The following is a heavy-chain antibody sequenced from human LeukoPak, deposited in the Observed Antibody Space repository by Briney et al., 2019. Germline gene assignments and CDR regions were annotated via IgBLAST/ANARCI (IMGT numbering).Heavy chain of an antibody. J-gene: IGHJ6*02. CDR1: GFTFSSYA. CDR3: AKATHFYYYGMDV. Sequence: KSGGSLRLSCAASGFTFSSYAMSWVRQAPGKGLEWVSAISGSGGSTYYADSVKGRFTISRDNSKNTLYLQMNSLRAEDTAVYYCAKATHFYYYGMDVWGQGTTVTVSS. CDR2: ISGSGGST. V-gene: IGHV3-23*01.